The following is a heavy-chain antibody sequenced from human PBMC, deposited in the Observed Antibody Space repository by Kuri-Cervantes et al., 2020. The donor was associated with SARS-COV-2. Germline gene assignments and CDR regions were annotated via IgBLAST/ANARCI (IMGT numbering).Heavy chain of an antibody. J-gene: IGHJ3*02. CDR1: GGTFSSYA. Sequence: SVKVSCKASGGTFSSYAISWVRQAPGQGLEWMGGIIPIFGTANYAQKFQGRVTITADKSTSTAYMELSSLRSKDTAVYYCARDLQRGTFDIWGQGTMVTVSS. V-gene: IGHV1-69*06. CDR2: IIPIFGTA. D-gene: IGHD1-14*01. CDR3: ARDLQRGTFDI.